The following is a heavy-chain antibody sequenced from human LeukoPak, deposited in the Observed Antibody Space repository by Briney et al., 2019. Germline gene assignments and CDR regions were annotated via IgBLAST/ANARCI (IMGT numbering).Heavy chain of an antibody. CDR3: ARGGSDTAMAHDY. CDR1: GFIFRTHA. Sequence: GGSLRLSCAASGFIFRTHAMTWVRQAPGKGLEWVSVMSGSGDSIFYADSVKGRFTISRDDAKNTLHLQVNSLRAEDTAVYFCARGGSDTAMAHDYWGQGTLVTVSS. CDR2: MSGSGDSI. V-gene: IGHV3-23*01. J-gene: IGHJ4*02. D-gene: IGHD5-18*01.